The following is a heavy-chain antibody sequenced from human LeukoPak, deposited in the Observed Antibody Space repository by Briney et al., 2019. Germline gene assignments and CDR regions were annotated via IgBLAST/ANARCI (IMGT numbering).Heavy chain of an antibody. CDR3: AKTQGYSGYDFDY. CDR2: ISGSGGST. Sequence: GGSLRLSCTASGFTFSAYAMSWVRQAPGKGLEWVSAISGSGGSTYYADSVKGRFTISRDNSKNTLYLQMNSLRAEDTAVYYCAKTQGYSGYDFDYWGQGTLVTVSS. V-gene: IGHV3-23*01. D-gene: IGHD5-12*01. J-gene: IGHJ4*02. CDR1: GFTFSAYA.